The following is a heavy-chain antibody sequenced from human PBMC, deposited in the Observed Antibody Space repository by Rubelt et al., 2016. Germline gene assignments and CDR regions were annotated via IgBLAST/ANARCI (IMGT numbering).Heavy chain of an antibody. D-gene: IGHD3-16*01. CDR2: IRDKTKSYST. CDR3: THWGSSYTARFET. Sequence: DHYIEWVRQAPGKGLEWVGRIRDKTKSYSTEFAASVKGRFTISRDDSKNSVSVQMNSLKTEDTGVYYCTHWGSSYTARFETWGQGTLVTVAS. CDR1: DHY. J-gene: IGHJ4*02. V-gene: IGHV3-72*01.